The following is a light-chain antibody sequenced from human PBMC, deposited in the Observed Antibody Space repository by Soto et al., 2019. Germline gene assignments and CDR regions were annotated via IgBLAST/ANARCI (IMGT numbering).Light chain of an antibody. CDR3: AAWDASLSGVV. CDR1: SSNIGSNY. V-gene: IGLV1-47*01. CDR2: RNS. Sequence: QSALTQPPSASGTPGQRVTISCSGSSSNIGSNYVYWYQQLPGTVPQLLIYRNSERPSGVPDRFSGSKSATSASLAISGLRSDDEADYYCAAWDASLSGVVFGGGTKLTVL. J-gene: IGLJ2*01.